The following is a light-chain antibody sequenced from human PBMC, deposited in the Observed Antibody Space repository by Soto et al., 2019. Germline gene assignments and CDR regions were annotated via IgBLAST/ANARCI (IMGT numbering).Light chain of an antibody. Sequence: ILMTQSPYTLSVSPGESATLSCRASQSVRTYLAWYQVKPGQAPRLLIYDASSRASGVPARFSGSGSGTDFTLTISSLEPEDFALYYCQQRNSWPPITFGQGTRLEIK. V-gene: IGKV3-11*01. CDR1: QSVRTY. CDR2: DAS. CDR3: QQRNSWPPIT. J-gene: IGKJ5*01.